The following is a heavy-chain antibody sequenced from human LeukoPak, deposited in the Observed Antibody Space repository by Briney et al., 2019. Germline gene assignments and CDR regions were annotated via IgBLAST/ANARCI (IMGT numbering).Heavy chain of an antibody. CDR2: INAGNGNT. V-gene: IGHV1-3*01. CDR1: GGTFSSYA. J-gene: IGHJ6*02. Sequence: ASVKVSCKASGGTFSSYAISWVRQAPGQRLEWMGWINAGNGNTKYSQKFQGRVTITRDTSASTAYMELSSLRSEDTAVYYCAREPPIQLWLISYYGMDVWGQGTTVTVSS. D-gene: IGHD5-18*01. CDR3: AREPPIQLWLISYYGMDV.